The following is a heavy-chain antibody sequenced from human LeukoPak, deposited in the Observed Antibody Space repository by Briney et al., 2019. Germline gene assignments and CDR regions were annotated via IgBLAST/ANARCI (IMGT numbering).Heavy chain of an antibody. J-gene: IGHJ6*02. CDR3: ARLSPNYYDSVYFGMDV. D-gene: IGHD3-22*01. Sequence: GGSLRLSCAASGFTFSSYSMNWVRQAPGKGLEWVSYISSSSSTIYYADSVKGRFTISRDNAKNSLYLQMNSLRAEDTAVYYCARLSPNYYDSVYFGMDVWGQGTTVTVSS. V-gene: IGHV3-48*04. CDR1: GFTFSSYS. CDR2: ISSSSSTI.